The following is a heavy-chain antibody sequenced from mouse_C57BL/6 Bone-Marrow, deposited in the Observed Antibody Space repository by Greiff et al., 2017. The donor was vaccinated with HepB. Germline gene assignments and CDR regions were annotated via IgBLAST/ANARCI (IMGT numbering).Heavy chain of an antibody. Sequence: ESGPGLVKPSQSLSLTCSVTGYSITSGYYWNWIRQFPGNKLEWMGYISYDGSNNYNPSLKNRISITRDTSKNQFFLKLNSVTTEDTATYDCARDLRDYDCYGYFDVWGTGTTVTVSS. J-gene: IGHJ1*03. CDR1: GYSITSGYY. CDR2: ISYDGSN. D-gene: IGHD2-4*01. V-gene: IGHV3-6*01. CDR3: ARDLRDYDCYGYFDV.